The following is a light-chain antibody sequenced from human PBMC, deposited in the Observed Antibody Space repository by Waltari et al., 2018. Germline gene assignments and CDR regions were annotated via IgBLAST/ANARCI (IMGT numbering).Light chain of an antibody. Sequence: QSALNQPASVSGSPGQSITIPCTATSSDGGRLNLVSWYQQHPGKAPKLVIYEVTKRPSGVSTRFSGSKSGNTASLTISGLQAEDEADYCCCSYAGSSTWVFGGGTKLTVL. CDR2: EVT. J-gene: IGLJ3*02. CDR3: CSYAGSSTWV. V-gene: IGLV2-23*02. CDR1: SSDGGRLNL.